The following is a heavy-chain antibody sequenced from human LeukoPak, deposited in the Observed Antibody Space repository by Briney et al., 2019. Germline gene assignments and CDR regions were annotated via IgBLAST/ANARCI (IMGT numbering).Heavy chain of an antibody. J-gene: IGHJ6*02. CDR1: GGTFSSYA. D-gene: IGHD3-16*01. Sequence: GASVKVSCKASGGTFSSYAISWVRQAPGQGLEWMGGIIPIFGTANYAQKFQGRVTITADESTSTAYMELSSLRSEDTAVYYCAGGQSSPSYYYYGMDVWGQGTTVTVSS. CDR2: IIPIFGTA. V-gene: IGHV1-69*13. CDR3: AGGQSSPSYYYYGMDV.